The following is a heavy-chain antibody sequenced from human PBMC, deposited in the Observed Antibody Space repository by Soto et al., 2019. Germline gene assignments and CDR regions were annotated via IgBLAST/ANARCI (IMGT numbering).Heavy chain of an antibody. CDR3: ARRVVAPAAVGSSWFDP. D-gene: IGHD2-2*01. CDR1: GGSISSSSYY. J-gene: IGHJ5*02. CDR2: IYYSGST. V-gene: IGHV4-39*01. Sequence: SETLSLTCTVSGGSISSSSYYWGWIRQPPGKGLEWIGSIYYSGSTYYNPSLKSRVTISVDTSKNQFSLKLSSVTAADTAVYYCARRVVAPAAVGSSWFDPWGQGTLVTVSS.